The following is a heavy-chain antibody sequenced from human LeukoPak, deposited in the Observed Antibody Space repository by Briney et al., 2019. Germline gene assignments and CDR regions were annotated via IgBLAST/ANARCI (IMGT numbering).Heavy chain of an antibody. Sequence: GGSLRLSCAASGFTFSSYWMHWVRQTPGKGLMWVARIKSDGSTIYADSWQGRFTISRDNAKNPVYLQMKSLRVDDTAIYYCTRAITYFYGSVTYDWFDSWGQGTRVTVSS. V-gene: IGHV3-74*01. CDR3: TRAITYFYGSVTYDWFDS. J-gene: IGHJ5*01. CDR1: GFTFSSYW. CDR2: IKSDGST. D-gene: IGHD3-10*01.